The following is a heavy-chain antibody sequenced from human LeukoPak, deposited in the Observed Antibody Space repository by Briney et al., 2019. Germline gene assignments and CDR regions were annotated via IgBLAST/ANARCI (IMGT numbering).Heavy chain of an antibody. Sequence: SETLSLTCTVSGGSISSSSYYWGWIRQPPGKGLEWIGSIYYSGSTYYNPSLKSRVTISVDTSKNQFSLKLSSVTAEDTAVYYCALGPGIAVAVDQRVDAFDIWGQGTMVTVSS. V-gene: IGHV4-39*07. CDR1: GGSISSSSYY. CDR2: IYYSGST. CDR3: ALGPGIAVAVDQRVDAFDI. J-gene: IGHJ3*02. D-gene: IGHD6-19*01.